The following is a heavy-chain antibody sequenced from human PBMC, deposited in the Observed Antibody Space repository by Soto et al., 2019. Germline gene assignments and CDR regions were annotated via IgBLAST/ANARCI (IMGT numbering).Heavy chain of an antibody. Sequence: QVQVVQSGAEVKKPGASVKVSCRASGYTFTNYYMHWVRQAPGQGLEWMGIINPSGGSPTYAQKFQDRVTMTSDTSTSTVYLELSSLRSEDTAVYYCSTGDRTTILLTPTTRGFADWGQGTLVTVSS. V-gene: IGHV1-46*01. CDR2: INPSGGSP. CDR3: STGDRTTILLTPTTRGFAD. J-gene: IGHJ5*02. D-gene: IGHD1-7*01. CDR1: GYTFTNYY.